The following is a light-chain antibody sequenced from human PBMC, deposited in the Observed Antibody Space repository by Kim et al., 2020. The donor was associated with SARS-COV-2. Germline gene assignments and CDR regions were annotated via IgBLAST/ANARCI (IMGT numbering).Light chain of an antibody. J-gene: IGLJ2*01. CDR2: SNN. Sequence: QSVLTQPPSASGTPGQRVTISCSGSSSNIGSNTVNWYQQLPGTAPQLLIYSNNQRPSGVPDRFSDSKSGTSASLAISGLQSEDEADYYCAAWDDSLNGVVFGGGTQLTVL. CDR3: AAWDDSLNGVV. CDR1: SSNIGSNT. V-gene: IGLV1-44*01.